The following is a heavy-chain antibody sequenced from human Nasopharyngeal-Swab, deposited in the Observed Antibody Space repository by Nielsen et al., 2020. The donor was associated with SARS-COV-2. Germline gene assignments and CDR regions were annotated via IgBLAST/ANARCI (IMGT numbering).Heavy chain of an antibody. CDR1: GYSISSDYF. CDR2: IFHSGST. CDR3: ARTYSSSSDPFDY. J-gene: IGHJ4*02. V-gene: IGHV4-38-2*01. Sequence: SETLSLTCVVSGYSISSDYFWGWILQPPGKGLEWIGTIFHSGSTSYNPSLRSRVTISVDTSKNQFSLKLRSVTAADTALYYCARTYSSSSDPFDYWGQGTLVTVSS. D-gene: IGHD6-6*01.